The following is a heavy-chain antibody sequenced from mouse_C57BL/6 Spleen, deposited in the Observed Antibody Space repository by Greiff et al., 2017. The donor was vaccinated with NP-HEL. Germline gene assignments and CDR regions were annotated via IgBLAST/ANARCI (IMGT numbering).Heavy chain of an antibody. CDR2: INPSTGGT. Sequence: EVQLQQSGPELVKPGASVKISCKASGYSFTGYYMNWVKQSPEKSLEWIGEINPSTGGTTYNQKFKAKATLTVDKSSSTAYMQLKSLTSEDSAVYYCASYDGYEAWFAYWGQGTLVTVSA. CDR1: GYSFTGYY. V-gene: IGHV1-42*01. J-gene: IGHJ3*01. CDR3: ASYDGYEAWFAY. D-gene: IGHD2-3*01.